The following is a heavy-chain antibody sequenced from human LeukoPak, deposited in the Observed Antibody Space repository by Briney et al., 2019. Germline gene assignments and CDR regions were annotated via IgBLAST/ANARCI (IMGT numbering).Heavy chain of an antibody. D-gene: IGHD3-22*01. CDR1: GYTFTGYY. J-gene: IGHJ4*02. CDR3: ARGHYYDSSGFAASDY. CDR2: INPNSGGT. Sequence: ASVKVSCKASGYTFTGYYMHWVRQAPGQGLEWMGWINPNSGGTNYAQKFQGRVTMTRDTSISTAYMELSRLRSDDTAVYYCARGHYYDSSGFAASDYWGQGTLVTVSS. V-gene: IGHV1-2*02.